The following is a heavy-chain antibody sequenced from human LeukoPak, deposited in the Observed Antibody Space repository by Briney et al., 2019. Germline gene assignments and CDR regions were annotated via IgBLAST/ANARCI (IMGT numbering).Heavy chain of an antibody. CDR3: ARLLGAGGHFDY. Sequence: SETLSLTCTVSGGSISSYYWSWIRQPPGKGLEWIGYIYYSGSTNYNPSLKSRVTISVDTSKNQFSLKLSSVTAADTAVYYCARLLGAGGHFDYWGQGTLVTVSS. J-gene: IGHJ4*02. CDR2: IYYSGST. V-gene: IGHV4-59*08. CDR1: GGSISSYY. D-gene: IGHD3-16*01.